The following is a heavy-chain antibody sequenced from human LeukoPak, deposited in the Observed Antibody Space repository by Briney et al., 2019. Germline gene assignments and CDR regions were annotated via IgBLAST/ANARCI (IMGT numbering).Heavy chain of an antibody. V-gene: IGHV4-59*01. CDR1: GGSISSYY. CDR3: ASYRRDSSGWYVVGY. CDR2: IYYSGST. Sequence: SETLSLTCTVSGGSISSYYWSWIRQPPGKGLEWIGYIYYSGSTNYNPSLKSRVTISVDTSKNQFPLKLSSVTAADTAVYYCASYRRDSSGWYVVGYWGQGTLVTVSS. D-gene: IGHD6-19*01. J-gene: IGHJ4*02.